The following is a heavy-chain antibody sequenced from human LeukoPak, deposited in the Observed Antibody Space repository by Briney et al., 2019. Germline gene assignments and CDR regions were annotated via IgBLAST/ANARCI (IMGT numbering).Heavy chain of an antibody. Sequence: PSETLSLTCTVSGGSISSYYWSWIRQPPGKGLEWIGYIYYSGSTNYNPSLKSRVTISVDTCKNQFSLKPSSVTAADTAVYYCARERIAVAGGYYFDYWGQGTLVTVSS. V-gene: IGHV4-59*01. J-gene: IGHJ4*02. CDR3: ARERIAVAGGYYFDY. CDR1: GGSISSYY. CDR2: IYYSGST. D-gene: IGHD6-19*01.